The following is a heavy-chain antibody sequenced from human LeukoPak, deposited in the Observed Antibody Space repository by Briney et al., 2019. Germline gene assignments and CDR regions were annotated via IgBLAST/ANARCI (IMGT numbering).Heavy chain of an antibody. D-gene: IGHD2-21*01. V-gene: IGHV3-48*01. Sequence: GGSLTLSCAASGFTFSSYSMSWVRQAPGKGLEWVSYISSSSSTIYYADSVKGRFTISRDNAKNSLYLQMNSLRAEDTDVYYCARDLSVAYCGGDCYSFLDYWGQGTLVTVCS. J-gene: IGHJ4*02. CDR1: GFTFSSYS. CDR3: ARDLSVAYCGGDCYSFLDY. CDR2: ISSSSSTI.